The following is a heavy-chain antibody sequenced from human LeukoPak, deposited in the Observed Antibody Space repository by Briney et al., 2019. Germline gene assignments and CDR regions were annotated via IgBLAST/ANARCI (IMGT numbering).Heavy chain of an antibody. J-gene: IGHJ4*02. CDR1: GYTFTSYD. CDR3: ARGSQESSAHFDY. Sequence: GSVKVSCKASGYTFTSYDINWVRQATGQGLEWMGWMNPNSGNTGYAQKFQGRVTMTRNTSISTAYMELSSLRPEDTAVYYCARGSQESSAHFDYWGQGTLVTVSS. V-gene: IGHV1-8*01. CDR2: MNPNSGNT. D-gene: IGHD3-10*01.